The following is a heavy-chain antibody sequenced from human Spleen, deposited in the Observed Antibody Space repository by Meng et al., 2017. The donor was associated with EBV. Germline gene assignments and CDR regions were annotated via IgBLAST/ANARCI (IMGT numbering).Heavy chain of an antibody. CDR1: GASISSSSYY. CDR3: ARVWSADDMPHFDY. D-gene: IGHD3-3*01. CDR2: MYYSGST. J-gene: IGHJ4*02. V-gene: IGHV4-39*07. Sequence: LQESGPGTVKPSEPLSPTCTVSGASISSSSYYWGWIRQSPGKGLEWIGCMYYSGSTYYNPSCKSRVTISADTSKNQFSLQLGSVTAADTAVYYCARVWSADDMPHFDYWGQGTLVTVSS.